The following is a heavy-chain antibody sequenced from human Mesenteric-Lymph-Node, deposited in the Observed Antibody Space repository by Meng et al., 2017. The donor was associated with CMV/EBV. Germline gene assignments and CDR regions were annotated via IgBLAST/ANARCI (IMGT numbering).Heavy chain of an antibody. CDR1: GGSFSTYT. CDR3: ATDRSVVVAAPDI. D-gene: IGHD2-15*01. V-gene: IGHV1-69*04. Sequence: SVKVSCKASGGSFSTYTMTWVRRAPGQGLEWMGRIVTLLGITNYAQKFQDRVTITADRSTSTVYMESSSLRSDDTAIYYCATDRSVVVAAPDIWGQGTTVTVSS. CDR2: IVTLLGIT. J-gene: IGHJ6*02.